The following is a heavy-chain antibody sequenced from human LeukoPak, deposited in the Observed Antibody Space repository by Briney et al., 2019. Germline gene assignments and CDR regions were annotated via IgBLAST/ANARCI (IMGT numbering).Heavy chain of an antibody. CDR1: GVSINSHY. Sequence: PSETLSLTCTVSGVSINSHYWSWIRQPPGKRLDWIGYSHVSGNIGYNPSLKSRATMSVDTSKNQVSLKLTSVTAADSAVYYCARHGRHLWFGDSHDYAFDVWGQGTMVTVSS. CDR2: SHVSGNI. J-gene: IGHJ3*01. CDR3: ARHGRHLWFGDSHDYAFDV. V-gene: IGHV4-59*08. D-gene: IGHD3-10*01.